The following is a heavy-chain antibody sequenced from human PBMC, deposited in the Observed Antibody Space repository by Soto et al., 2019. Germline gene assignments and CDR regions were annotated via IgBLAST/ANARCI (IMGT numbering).Heavy chain of an antibody. J-gene: IGHJ6*02. CDR1: GFTFSSYG. V-gene: IGHV3-33*01. CDR2: IWYDGSNK. D-gene: IGHD3-9*01. Sequence: QVQLVESGGGVVQPGRSLRLSCAASGFTFSSYGMHWVRQAPGKGLEWVAVIWYDGSNKYYADSVKGRFTISRDNSKNTLYLQMNSLRAEDTAVYYCARDSLDWLLSSYYHGMDVWGQGTTVTVSS. CDR3: ARDSLDWLLSSYYHGMDV.